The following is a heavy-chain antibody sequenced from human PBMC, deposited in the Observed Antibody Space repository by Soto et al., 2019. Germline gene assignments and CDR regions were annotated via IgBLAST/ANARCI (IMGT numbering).Heavy chain of an antibody. D-gene: IGHD4-17*01. CDR3: ARDSTVTTHLTTWFDP. V-gene: IGHV1-69*06. Sequence: ASVKVSGKASGCTYSSYAISWVRQARGQRLVWMGGIIPIVGTANYAQKFQGRVTITADKSTSTAYTELSSLRSEDTAAYYCARDSTVTTHLTTWFDPWCKVTVVANSS. CDR1: GCTYSSYA. J-gene: IGHJ5*02. CDR2: IIPIVGTA.